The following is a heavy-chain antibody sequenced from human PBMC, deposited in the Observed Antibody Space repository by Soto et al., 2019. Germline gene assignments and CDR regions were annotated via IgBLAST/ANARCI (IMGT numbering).Heavy chain of an antibody. CDR2: INPSGGST. CDR1: GYTFTSYY. Sequence: ASVKVSCKASGYTFTSYYMHWVRQAPGQGLEWMGIINPSGGSTSYAQKFQGRVTMTRDTSTSTVYMELSSLRSEDTAVYYCARDGLTSRRITIFGVATGDRNWFAPWGQGTLVTVSS. CDR3: ARDGLTSRRITIFGVATGDRNWFAP. V-gene: IGHV1-46*03. D-gene: IGHD3-3*01. J-gene: IGHJ5*02.